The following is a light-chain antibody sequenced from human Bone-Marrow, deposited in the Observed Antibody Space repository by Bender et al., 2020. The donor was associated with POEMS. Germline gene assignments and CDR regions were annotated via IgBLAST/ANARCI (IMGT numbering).Light chain of an antibody. CDR3: CSYAGSNTYV. CDR1: SRDVGGYDY. V-gene: IGLV2-23*01. CDR2: EGN. J-gene: IGLJ1*01. Sequence: QSALTQPPSASGSPGQSVTISCTGTSRDVGGYDYVSWYQQHPGKAPKVMIYEGNKRPSGISNRFSGSKSGNTASLTISGLQAADEADYYCCSYAGSNTYVFGTGTEVTVL.